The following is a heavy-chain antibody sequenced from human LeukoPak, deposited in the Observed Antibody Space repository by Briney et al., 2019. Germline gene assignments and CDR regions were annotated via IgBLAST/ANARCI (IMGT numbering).Heavy chain of an antibody. CDR3: ASFTNSAAFDI. V-gene: IGHV3-74*01. CDR2: INTDGSGT. J-gene: IGHJ3*02. D-gene: IGHD4-23*01. Sequence: GGSLRPSCAASGFTFRSSWMHWVRQAPGKGLVWVSRINTDGSGTIYADSVKGRFTISRDNAKNTLYLQMNSLRVEDTAVYYCASFTNSAAFDIWGQGTMVTVSS. CDR1: GFTFRSSW.